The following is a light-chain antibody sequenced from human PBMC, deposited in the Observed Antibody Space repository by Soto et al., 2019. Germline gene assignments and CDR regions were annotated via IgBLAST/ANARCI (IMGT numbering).Light chain of an antibody. CDR2: GAS. J-gene: IGKJ4*01. CDR3: QQYGSSLALT. CDR1: QSVSSSY. Sequence: EIVLTQAPGTLFLSPGERATLSCRASQSVSSSYLAWYQQKPGQAPRLLIYGASSRATGIPDRFSGSGSGTDFTLTISRLEPEDFAVYYCQQYGSSLALTFGGGTKVDIK. V-gene: IGKV3-20*01.